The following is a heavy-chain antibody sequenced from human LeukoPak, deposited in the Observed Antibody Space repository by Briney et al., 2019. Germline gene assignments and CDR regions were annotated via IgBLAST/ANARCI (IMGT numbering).Heavy chain of an antibody. V-gene: IGHV1-18*01. J-gene: IGHJ4*02. Sequence: GASVKVSCKASGYTFTSYGISWVRQAPGQGLEWMGWISAYNGNTNYAQKLQGRVTMTTDTSTSTAYMELRSLRSDDTAVYYCARVLRYFDWLAQRGDLDYWGQGTLVTVSS. CDR1: GYTFTSYG. D-gene: IGHD3-9*01. CDR2: ISAYNGNT. CDR3: ARVLRYFDWLAQRGDLDY.